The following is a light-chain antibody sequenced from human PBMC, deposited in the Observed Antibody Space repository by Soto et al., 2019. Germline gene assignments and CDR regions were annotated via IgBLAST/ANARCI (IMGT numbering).Light chain of an antibody. J-gene: IGKJ1*01. CDR1: QSISTY. CDR2: SAS. V-gene: IGKV1-39*01. Sequence: DIQMTQSPSSLSASVGDRVTISCRAGQSISTYLNWYQQKPGTAPRLLIYSASSVKTGVPPRFSGSGSGRDFTLTISSLRPEDIATYFCQQSYTSPPWTVGQGTKVEI. CDR3: QQSYTSPPWT.